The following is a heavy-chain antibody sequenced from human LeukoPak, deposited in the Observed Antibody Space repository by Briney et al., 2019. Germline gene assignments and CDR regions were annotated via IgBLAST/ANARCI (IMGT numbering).Heavy chain of an antibody. CDR2: INHSGST. D-gene: IGHD2-21*02. J-gene: IGHJ4*02. CDR3: AKAHCKLPGY. V-gene: IGHV4-34*01. Sequence: SETLSLTCGVYGGSLSGYYWSWIRQPPGKGLEWIGEINHSGSTNYNPSLKSRVTISVDTSKNQFSLKVTSVTAADTAVYYCAKAHCKLPGYCGQGNLVSVTS. CDR1: GGSLSGYY.